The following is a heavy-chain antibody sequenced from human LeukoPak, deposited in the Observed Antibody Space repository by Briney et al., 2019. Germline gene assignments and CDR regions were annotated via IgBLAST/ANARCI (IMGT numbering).Heavy chain of an antibody. CDR1: GGSFSGYY. V-gene: IGHV4-34*01. CDR3: ARDIDDSSGWYMGDAFDI. D-gene: IGHD6-19*01. J-gene: IGHJ3*02. CDR2: IYYSGST. Sequence: SETLSLTCAVYGGSFSGYYWSWIRQPPGKGLEWIGSIYYSGSTYYNPSLKSRVTISVDTSKNQFSLKLSSVTAADTAVYYCARDIDDSSGWYMGDAFDIWGQGTMVTVSS.